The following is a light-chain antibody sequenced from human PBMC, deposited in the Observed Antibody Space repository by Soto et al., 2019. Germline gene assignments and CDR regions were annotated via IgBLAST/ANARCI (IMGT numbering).Light chain of an antibody. CDR3: QQYGYSPT. CDR2: GAS. J-gene: IGKJ4*01. Sequence: EIVMTQSPATLSVSPGERATLSFWASQSISSNLAWYQQRAGQAPRLLIYGASTGATGIPARFSGSGSGTEFPLPINSLQSEDFAVYYCQQYGYSPTFGGGTKV. CDR1: QSISSN. V-gene: IGKV3-15*01.